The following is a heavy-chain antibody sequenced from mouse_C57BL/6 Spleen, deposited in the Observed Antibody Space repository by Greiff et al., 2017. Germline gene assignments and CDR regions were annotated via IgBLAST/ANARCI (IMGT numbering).Heavy chain of an antibody. D-gene: IGHD1-1*01. CDR2: IDPSDSYT. CDR1: GYTFTSYW. J-gene: IGHJ2*01. Sequence: QVQLQQPGAELVMPGASVKLSCKASGYTFTSYWMHWVKQRPGQGLEWIGEIDPSDSYTNFNQKFKGKSTLTVDKSSSTAYMQLSSLTSEDSAVYYCAREGLLLDYWGQGTTLTVSS. CDR3: AREGLLLDY. V-gene: IGHV1-69*01.